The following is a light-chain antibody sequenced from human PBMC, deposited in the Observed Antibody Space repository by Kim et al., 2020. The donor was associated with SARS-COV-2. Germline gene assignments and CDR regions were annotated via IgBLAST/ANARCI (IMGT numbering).Light chain of an antibody. Sequence: EIVMTQSPATLSVSLGERVTLSCRASQSVSSSLAWYQQNPGQAPRLLIYGASTRATGIPARFSGSGSGTEFTLTISSLQSEDFAVYYCQQYNNWWTFGQGTKVDIK. CDR1: QSVSSS. CDR2: GAS. CDR3: QQYNNWWT. J-gene: IGKJ1*01. V-gene: IGKV3-15*01.